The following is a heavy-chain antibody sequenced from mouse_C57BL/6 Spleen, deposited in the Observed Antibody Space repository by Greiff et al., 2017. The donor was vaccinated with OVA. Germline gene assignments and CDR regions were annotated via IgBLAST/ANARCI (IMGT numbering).Heavy chain of an antibody. CDR3: ARLAYYSNYDYAMDY. J-gene: IGHJ4*01. V-gene: IGHV1-55*01. D-gene: IGHD2-5*01. Sequence: QVQLQQPGAELVKPGASVKMSCKASGYTFTSYWITWVKQRPGQGLEWIGDIYPGSGSTNYNEKFKSKATLTVDTSSSTAYMQLSSLTSEDSAVYYCARLAYYSNYDYAMDYWGQGTSVTVSS. CDR1: GYTFTSYW. CDR2: IYPGSGST.